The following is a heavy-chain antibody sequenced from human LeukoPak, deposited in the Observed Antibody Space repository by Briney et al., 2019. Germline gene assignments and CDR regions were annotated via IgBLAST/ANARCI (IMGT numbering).Heavy chain of an antibody. Sequence: ASVKVSCKASGYTFTSYGISWVRQAPGQGLEWMGWISAYNGNTNYAQKLQGRVTMTTDTSTSTAYMELSSLRSEDTAVYYCARAGYLTMTPGGYFDYWGQGTLVTVSS. J-gene: IGHJ4*02. V-gene: IGHV1-18*01. CDR1: GYTFTSYG. CDR3: ARAGYLTMTPGGYFDY. CDR2: ISAYNGNT. D-gene: IGHD6-13*01.